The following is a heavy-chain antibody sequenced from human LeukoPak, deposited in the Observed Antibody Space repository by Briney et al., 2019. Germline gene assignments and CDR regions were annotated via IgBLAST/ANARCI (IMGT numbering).Heavy chain of an antibody. D-gene: IGHD3-22*01. V-gene: IGHV3-30-3*01. CDR1: GFTFSSYA. J-gene: IGHJ4*02. CDR3: ARESLNTMIVVVTSFYYFDY. Sequence: GGSLRLSCAASGFTFSSYAMHWVRQAPGKGLEWVAVISYDGSNKYYADSVKGRFTISRDNSKNTLYLQMNSLRAGDTAVYYCARESLNTMIVVVTSFYYFDYWGQGTLVTVSS. CDR2: ISYDGSNK.